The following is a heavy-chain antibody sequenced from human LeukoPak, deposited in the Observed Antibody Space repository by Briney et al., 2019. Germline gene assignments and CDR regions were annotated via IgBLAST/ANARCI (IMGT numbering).Heavy chain of an antibody. CDR3: AKPRRPTTSYFDS. CDR1: GFTFDTHT. CDR2: IHDDGAKT. J-gene: IGHJ4*02. D-gene: IGHD1-1*01. Sequence: GGSLRLSCAASGFTFDTHTMTWVRQAPGKGLEWFSSIHDDGAKTYYADSVKGRFTISRDNSKYTLFLQMNSLRADDTALYYCAKPRRPTTSYFDSWGQGTLVTVSS. V-gene: IGHV3-23*01.